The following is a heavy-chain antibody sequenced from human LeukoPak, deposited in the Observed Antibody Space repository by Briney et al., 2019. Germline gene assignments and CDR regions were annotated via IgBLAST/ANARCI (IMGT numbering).Heavy chain of an antibody. CDR2: TYYRSKWYT. J-gene: IGHJ6*02. V-gene: IGHV6-1*01. D-gene: IGHD6-19*01. CDR3: AREVGSGWYAYYYYYGMDV. Sequence: SQTLSLTCAISGDSVSSNSAAWNWIRQSPSRGLEWLGRTYYRSKWYTDYAVSEKSRITINPDTSKNQFSLQLNSVTPEDTAVYYCAREVGSGWYAYYYYYGMDVWGQGTTVTVSS. CDR1: GDSVSSNSAA.